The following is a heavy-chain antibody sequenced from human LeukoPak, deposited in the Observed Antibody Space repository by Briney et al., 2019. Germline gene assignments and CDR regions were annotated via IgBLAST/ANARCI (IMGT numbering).Heavy chain of an antibody. Sequence: PSETLSLTCTVAGDSISSSSCYWGWIRQPPGKGLEWIGYIYYSGSTNYNPSLKSRVTISVDTSKNQFSLKLSSVTAADTAVYYCARGEQWQVDYWGQGTLVTVSS. V-gene: IGHV4-61*05. CDR2: IYYSGST. D-gene: IGHD6-19*01. CDR3: ARGEQWQVDY. CDR1: GDSISSSSCY. J-gene: IGHJ4*02.